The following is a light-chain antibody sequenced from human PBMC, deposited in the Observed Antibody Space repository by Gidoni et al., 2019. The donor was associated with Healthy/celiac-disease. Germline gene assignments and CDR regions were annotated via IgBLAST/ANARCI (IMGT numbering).Light chain of an antibody. Sequence: DMGRPQSPLSLLVTPGEPASISCRSSQSLLHSNGYNYLDWYLQKPGQSPQLLIYLGSTRASGVPDRFSGSGSGTDFTLNISRVEAEDVGVYYCMQALQTPPTFGQGTKLEIK. CDR2: LGS. CDR3: MQALQTPPT. V-gene: IGKV2-28*01. CDR1: QSLLHSNGYNY. J-gene: IGKJ2*01.